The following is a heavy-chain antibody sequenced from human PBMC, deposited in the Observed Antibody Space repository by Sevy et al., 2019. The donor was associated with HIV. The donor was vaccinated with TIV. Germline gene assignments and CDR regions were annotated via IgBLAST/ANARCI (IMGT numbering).Heavy chain of an antibody. V-gene: IGHV3-7*03. CDR1: GFTFSNYW. J-gene: IGHJ4*02. D-gene: IGHD2-2*01. CDR2: IKQDGSEK. CDR3: ASRYHFMDH. Sequence: GGSLRLSCAVSGFTFSNYWMTWVRQAPGKGLEWVANIKQDGSEKYYVDSVKGRFTISRDNAKNSLYLQMNSRRVEDTAVYYCASRYHFMDHWGQGTLVTVSS.